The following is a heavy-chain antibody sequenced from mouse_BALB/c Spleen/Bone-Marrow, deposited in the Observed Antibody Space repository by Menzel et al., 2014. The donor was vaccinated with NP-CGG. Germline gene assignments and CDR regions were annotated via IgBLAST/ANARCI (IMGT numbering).Heavy chain of an antibody. CDR1: GYTFTSYY. Sequence: VQLQQSGPELVKPGASVRISCKASGYTFTSYYIHWVKQRPGQGLEWIGWIYPGNVNTKYNETFKGKATLTADKSSSTAYMQLSSLTSEDSAVYFCARGNGGAWFAYWGQGTLVTVSA. CDR3: ARGNGGAWFAY. CDR2: IYPGNVNT. V-gene: IGHV1S56*01. J-gene: IGHJ3*01.